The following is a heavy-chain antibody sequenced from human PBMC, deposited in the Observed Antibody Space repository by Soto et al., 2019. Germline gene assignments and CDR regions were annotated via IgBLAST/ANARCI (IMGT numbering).Heavy chain of an antibody. CDR1: WFFFTSYA. Sequence: GGSLRLSCAAPWFFFTSYALSLVRPAPGEGLEWFSASSGSGDSTYYADSVKGRFTISRDNSKNTLYLQMNSLRAEDTAVYYCAKGPPIWFGETYYFDYWGQGTLVTVSS. D-gene: IGHD3-10*01. CDR2: SSGSGDST. CDR3: AKGPPIWFGETYYFDY. V-gene: IGHV3-23*01. J-gene: IGHJ4*02.